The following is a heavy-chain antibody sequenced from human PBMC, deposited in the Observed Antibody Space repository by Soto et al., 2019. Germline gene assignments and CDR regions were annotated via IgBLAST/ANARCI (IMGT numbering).Heavy chain of an antibody. D-gene: IGHD1-1*01. CDR1: GFTFSDSW. J-gene: IGHJ4*02. Sequence: GGSLRLSCAASGFTFSDSWMDWIRQAPGKGLEWISYSSNSGTFSRYADSVKGRFSISRDNTKNLLYRQMNSLRAEDTAVYYCAISGDNYNHLDYWGQGTTVTVSS. V-gene: IGHV3-11*06. CDR3: AISGDNYNHLDY. CDR2: SSNSGTFS.